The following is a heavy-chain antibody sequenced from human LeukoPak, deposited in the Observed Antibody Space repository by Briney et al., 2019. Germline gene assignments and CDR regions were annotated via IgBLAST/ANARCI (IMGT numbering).Heavy chain of an antibody. CDR3: ARERWHCRVNCYSVYYYALDV. V-gene: IGHV1-3*01. CDR2: INPGNGDT. J-gene: IGHJ6*02. D-gene: IGHD2-15*01. CDR1: GYTFTNYA. Sequence: ASVKVSCKGSGYTFTNYAIHWVRQAPGQRLEWLGWINPGNGDTKYSQNFQGRVTVTSDTSAATAYVELNSLTSEDTAVYYCARERWHCRVNCYSVYYYALDVWGQGTTVTVSS.